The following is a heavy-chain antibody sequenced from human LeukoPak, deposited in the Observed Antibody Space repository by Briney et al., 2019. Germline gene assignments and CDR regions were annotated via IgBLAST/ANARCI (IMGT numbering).Heavy chain of an antibody. V-gene: IGHV3-23*01. D-gene: IGHD1-1*01. Sequence: GGSLRLSCAASGFTFASYGMSWVRQAPGKGLEWVSVISGSGGSTNYADSVKGRFTISRDNFKNTLYLQMNSLRAEDTAVYYCAKDGWNDIPDYWGQGTLVTVSS. CDR3: AKDGWNDIPDY. CDR2: ISGSGGST. CDR1: GFTFASYG. J-gene: IGHJ4*02.